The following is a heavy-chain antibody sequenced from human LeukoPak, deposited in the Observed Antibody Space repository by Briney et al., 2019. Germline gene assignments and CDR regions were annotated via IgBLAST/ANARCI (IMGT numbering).Heavy chain of an antibody. D-gene: IGHD4-17*01. Sequence: PGGSLRLSCAASGFTFSSYEMNWVRQAPGKGLEWVSYISSSGSTIYYADSVKGRFTISRDNAKNSLYLQMNSLRAEDTAVYYCARRDYGTDYGMDVWGKGTTVTVSS. J-gene: IGHJ6*04. CDR1: GFTFSSYE. CDR3: ARRDYGTDYGMDV. CDR2: ISSSGSTI. V-gene: IGHV3-48*03.